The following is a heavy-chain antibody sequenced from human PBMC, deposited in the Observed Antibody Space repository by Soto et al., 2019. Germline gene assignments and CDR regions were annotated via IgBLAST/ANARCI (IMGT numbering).Heavy chain of an antibody. J-gene: IGHJ6*02. D-gene: IGHD3-22*01. CDR3: AGGVYYDSSGARNYHYYGMDV. CDR2: ISPYNDDT. V-gene: IGHV1-18*04. Sequence: ASVKVSCKASGFTFTSYFIHWVRQAPGQGLEWLGWISPYNDDTKYAQRLQGRVTMTTDTSTRTAYMEIRGLRSDDTAIYYCAGGVYYDSSGARNYHYYGMDVWGQGTTVTVSS. CDR1: GFTFTSYF.